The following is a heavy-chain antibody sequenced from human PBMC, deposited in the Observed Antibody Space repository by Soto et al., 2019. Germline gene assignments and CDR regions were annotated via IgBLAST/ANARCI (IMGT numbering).Heavy chain of an antibody. CDR3: ARVQSGYCSGGSCYGFDY. V-gene: IGHV4-30-4*01. CDR2: IYYSGST. Sequence: SETLSLTCTVSGGSISSGDYYWSWIRQPPGKGLEGIGYIYYSGSTYYNPSLKSRVTISVDTSKNQFSLKLSSVTAADTAVYYCARVQSGYCSGGSCYGFDYWGQGTLVTVSS. J-gene: IGHJ4*02. CDR1: GGSISSGDYY. D-gene: IGHD2-15*01.